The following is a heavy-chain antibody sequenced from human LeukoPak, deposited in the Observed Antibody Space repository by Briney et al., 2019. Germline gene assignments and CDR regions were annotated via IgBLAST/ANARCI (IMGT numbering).Heavy chain of an antibody. J-gene: IGHJ4*02. V-gene: IGHV1-18*01. CDR3: ARAGPGSGWYFDY. D-gene: IGHD6-19*01. CDR1: GYGFTSVG. CDR2: ISPYNGNT. Sequence: ASVTVSCTASGYGFTSVGITWVRRAPGQGLEWMGWISPYNGNTRYAQKFQGTVAMTTDTSTTTAYMELRGLRFNDTAVYYCARAGPGSGWYFDYWGQGTLVTVSS.